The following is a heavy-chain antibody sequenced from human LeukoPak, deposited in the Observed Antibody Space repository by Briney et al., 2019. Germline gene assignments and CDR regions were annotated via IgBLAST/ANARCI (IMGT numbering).Heavy chain of an antibody. CDR2: INPNSGGT. CDR3: ARDTYIVVVPAAMLSTAFDP. Sequence: ASVKVSCRASGYTFTGYYMHWVRQAPGQGLEWMGWINPNSGGTNYAQKFQGRVTMTRDTSISTAYVELSRLRSDDTAVYYCARDTYIVVVPAAMLSTAFDPWGQETLVTVSS. J-gene: IGHJ5*02. CDR1: GYTFTGYY. D-gene: IGHD2-2*01. V-gene: IGHV1-2*02.